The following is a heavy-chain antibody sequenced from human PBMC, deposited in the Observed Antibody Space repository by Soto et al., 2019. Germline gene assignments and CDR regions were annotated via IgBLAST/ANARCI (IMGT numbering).Heavy chain of an antibody. CDR1: GFTFSSYG. CDR2: IWYDGSNK. Sequence: QVQLVESGGGVVQPGRSPRLSCAASGFTFSSYGMHWVRQAPGKGLEWVAVIWYDGSNKYYADSVKGRFTISRDNSKNTLYLQMNSLRAEDTAVYYCARDKRQNWFDPWGQGTLVTVSS. V-gene: IGHV3-33*01. CDR3: ARDKRQNWFDP. J-gene: IGHJ5*02.